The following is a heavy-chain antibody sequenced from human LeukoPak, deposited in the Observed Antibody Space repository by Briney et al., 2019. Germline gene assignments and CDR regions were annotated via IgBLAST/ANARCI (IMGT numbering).Heavy chain of an antibody. V-gene: IGHV3-23*01. CDR3: AKEEEGVPDY. D-gene: IGHD1-1*01. J-gene: IGHJ4*02. CDR2: IGASGDRT. CDR1: GFSFSSFA. Sequence: PGGSLRLSCTASGFSFSSFAMSWVRQAPGKGLEWVSSIGASGDRTYYADAVKGRFTISRDNSKNTLYLQMNSLRAEDTAVYYCAKEEEGVPDYWGQGTLVTVSS.